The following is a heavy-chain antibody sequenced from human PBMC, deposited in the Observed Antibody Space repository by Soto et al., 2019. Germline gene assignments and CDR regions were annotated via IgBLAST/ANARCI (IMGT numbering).Heavy chain of an antibody. CDR2: ISGSGDIT. V-gene: IGHV3-23*01. Sequence: GGSLRLSCAASDFTFSSYAMSWVRQAPGKGLEWVSSISGSGDITYYADSVKGRFTISRDNSKSTLYLQMNSLRAEDTAVYYCSTGSWYSNSGYEIDYGGRGALDPVSS. J-gene: IGHJ4*02. D-gene: IGHD6-13*01. CDR1: DFTFSSYA. CDR3: STGSWYSNSGYEIDY.